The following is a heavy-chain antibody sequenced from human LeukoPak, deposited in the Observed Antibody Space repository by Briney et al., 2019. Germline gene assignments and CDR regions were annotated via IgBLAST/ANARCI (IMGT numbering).Heavy chain of an antibody. CDR2: INHSGST. D-gene: IGHD3-22*01. Sequence: SETLSLTCAVYGGSFSGYYWSWIRQPPGKGLEWIGEINHSGSTNYNPSLKSRVTISVDTSKNQFSLKLSSVTAADTAVYYCARHYDTSGYRYYFDYWGQGTLVTVSS. CDR3: ARHYDTSGYRYYFDY. J-gene: IGHJ4*02. V-gene: IGHV4-34*01. CDR1: GGSFSGYY.